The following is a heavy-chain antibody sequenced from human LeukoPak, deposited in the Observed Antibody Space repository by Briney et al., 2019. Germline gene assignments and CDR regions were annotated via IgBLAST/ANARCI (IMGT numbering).Heavy chain of an antibody. CDR1: GGSFSGYY. CDR2: INHSGST. D-gene: IGHD2-2*01. CDR3: ARDGSPTTVRGCSSTSCYVGYDY. Sequence: SETLSLTCAVYGGSFSGYYWSWIRQPPGKRLEWIGEINHSGSTNYNPSLKSRVTISVDTSKNQFSLKLSSVTAADTAVYYCARDGSPTTVRGCSSTSCYVGYDYWGQGTLVTVSS. V-gene: IGHV4-34*01. J-gene: IGHJ4*02.